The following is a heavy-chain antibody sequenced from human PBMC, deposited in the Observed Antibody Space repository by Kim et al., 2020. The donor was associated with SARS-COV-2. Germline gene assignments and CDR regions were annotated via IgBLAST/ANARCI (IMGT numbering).Heavy chain of an antibody. Sequence: GGSLRLSCAASGFNFSTYPMSWVRQAPGKGLAWVSAFSGSGGSTYYADSVKGRFTISRDNSKNTLYLQMNSLRVDDTAVYFCATDPTYDILTGPTAYWGQGTLVTVSS. CDR1: GFNFSTYP. CDR3: ATDPTYDILTGPTAY. D-gene: IGHD3-9*01. J-gene: IGHJ4*02. V-gene: IGHV3-23*01. CDR2: FSGSGGST.